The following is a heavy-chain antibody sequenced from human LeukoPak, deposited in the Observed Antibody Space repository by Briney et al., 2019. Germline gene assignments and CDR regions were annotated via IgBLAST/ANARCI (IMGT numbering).Heavy chain of an antibody. J-gene: IGHJ4*02. V-gene: IGHV3-15*01. CDR1: GFTFFNAW. CDR2: IKSKTDGGTT. D-gene: IGHD7-27*01. CDR3: TTSPLPGVDY. Sequence: GGSLRLSCEVSGFTFFNAWMSWIRQAPGKGLEWVGRIKSKTDGGTTDYAAPVKGRFTVSRDDSKNTLYLQMNSLKTEDTAVYYCTTSPLPGVDYWGLGTLVTVSS.